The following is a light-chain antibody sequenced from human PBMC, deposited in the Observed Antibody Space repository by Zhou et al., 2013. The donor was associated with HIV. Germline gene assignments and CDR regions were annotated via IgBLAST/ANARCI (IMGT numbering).Light chain of an antibody. CDR3: QQYHDYPYT. CDR1: QNIDVW. V-gene: IGKV1-5*03. CDR2: KAS. J-gene: IGKJ2*01. Sequence: DIQMTQSPATLSASIGDGVTITCRASQNIDVWLAWYQQKPGKSPKVLIYKASISESGVPSRFSGFGSETEFTLTISSLQPDDFATYYCQQYHDYPYTFGQGTKVEI.